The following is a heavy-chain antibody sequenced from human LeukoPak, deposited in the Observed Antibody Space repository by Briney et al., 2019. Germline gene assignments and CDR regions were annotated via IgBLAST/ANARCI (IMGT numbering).Heavy chain of an antibody. CDR2: LDHDGSGT. V-gene: IGHV3-74*01. CDR1: GFTFSNYW. D-gene: IGHD3-22*01. Sequence: QPGGSLRRSCAASGFTFSNYWMLWVRQAPRKGLAWVSRLDHDGSGTSYADSVKGQFIITRDNAKNTLYLRMNSLRAEDTAVYYCARDGYYYDRSGYYHVNWLDPWGQGTLVTVSS. J-gene: IGHJ5*02. CDR3: ARDGYYYDRSGYYHVNWLDP.